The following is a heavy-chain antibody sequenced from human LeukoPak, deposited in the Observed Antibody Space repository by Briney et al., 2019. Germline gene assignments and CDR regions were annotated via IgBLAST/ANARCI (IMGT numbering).Heavy chain of an antibody. V-gene: IGHV4-59*08. CDR2: IYYSGST. CDR3: ARQDTPGGSSGWYYFDY. CDR1: GGSISSYY. Sequence: SETLSLTCTVSGGSISSYYWSWIRQPPGKGLEWIGYIYYSGSTNYNPSLKSRVTISVDTSKNQFSLKLSSVTAADTAVYYCARQDTPGGSSGWYYFDYWGQGTLVTVSS. J-gene: IGHJ4*02. D-gene: IGHD6-19*01.